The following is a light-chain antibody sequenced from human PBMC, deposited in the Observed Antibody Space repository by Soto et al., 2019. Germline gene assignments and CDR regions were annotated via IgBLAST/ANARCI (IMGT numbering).Light chain of an antibody. V-gene: IGKV1-39*01. CDR2: AAS. CDR1: QSISTH. J-gene: IGKJ2*01. Sequence: EIQMTQSPSSLSASVGDRVTITCRASQSISTHLNWYLHKPGKAPKVLIYAASSLQTGVPSRFSGSGSGTDSTLTIRSVQPEDSATYHCQQSYATPHTFGQGTKLEI. CDR3: QQSYATPHT.